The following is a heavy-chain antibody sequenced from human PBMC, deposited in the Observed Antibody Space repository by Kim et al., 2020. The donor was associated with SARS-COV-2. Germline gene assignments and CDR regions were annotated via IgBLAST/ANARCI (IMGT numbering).Heavy chain of an antibody. D-gene: IGHD1-7*01. V-gene: IGHV5-51*01. Sequence: YSPSFQGQLTISADKSISTAYLQWSSLKASDTAMYYCARQQISGWNYAYWGQGTLVTVSS. J-gene: IGHJ4*02. CDR3: ARQQISGWNYAY.